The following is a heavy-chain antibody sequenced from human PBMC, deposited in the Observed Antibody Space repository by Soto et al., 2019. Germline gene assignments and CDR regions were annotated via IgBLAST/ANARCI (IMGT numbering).Heavy chain of an antibody. CDR1: GGTFSSYA. J-gene: IGHJ4*02. Sequence: QVQLVQSGGEVKKPGSSVKVSCKASGGTFSSYAISWVRQAPGQGLEWMGGIIPIFGTANYAQKFQGRVTIAADESTSTAYMELSSLRSETTAVYDCARVLAAAGRTPFDYWGQGTLVTVS. V-gene: IGHV1-69*01. CDR2: IIPIFGTA. D-gene: IGHD6-13*01. CDR3: ARVLAAAGRTPFDY.